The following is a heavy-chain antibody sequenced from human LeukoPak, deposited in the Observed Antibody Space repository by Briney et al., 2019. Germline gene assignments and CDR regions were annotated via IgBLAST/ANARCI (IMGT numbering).Heavy chain of an antibody. Sequence: SQTLSLTCTVSGGSISSGSYYWSWIRQPAGKGLEWIGRIYTSGSTNYNPSLKSRVTISVDTSKNQFSLKLSSVTAADTAVYYCARVPPNIVGSTGAFDIWGQGTMVTVSS. V-gene: IGHV4-61*02. D-gene: IGHD1-26*01. J-gene: IGHJ3*02. CDR3: ARVPPNIVGSTGAFDI. CDR1: GGSISSGSYY. CDR2: IYTSGST.